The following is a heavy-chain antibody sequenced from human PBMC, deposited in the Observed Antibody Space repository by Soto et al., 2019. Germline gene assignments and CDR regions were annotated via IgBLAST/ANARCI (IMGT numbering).Heavy chain of an antibody. J-gene: IGHJ6*02. Sequence: SLRLSCAASGFTFSSYGMHWVRQAPGKGLEWVAVIWYDGSNKYYADSVKGRFTISRDNYKNTLYLQMNSLRAEDTAVYYCARDMRPFGGYDRSGYYYYGMDVWGQGTTVTVSS. D-gene: IGHD5-12*01. CDR2: IWYDGSNK. CDR1: GFTFSSYG. CDR3: ARDMRPFGGYDRSGYYYYGMDV. V-gene: IGHV3-33*01.